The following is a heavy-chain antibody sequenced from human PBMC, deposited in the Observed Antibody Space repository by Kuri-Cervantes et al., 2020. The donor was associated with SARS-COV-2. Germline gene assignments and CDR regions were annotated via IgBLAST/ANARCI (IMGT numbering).Heavy chain of an antibody. V-gene: IGHV3-30-3*01. CDR2: ISYDGSNK. CDR3: AKDQVRYDRGPFDY. Sequence: GESLKISCAASGFTFSSYAMHWVRQAPGKGLEWVAVISYDGSNKYYADSVKGRFTISRDNSKNTLYLQMNSLRAEDTAVYYCAKDQVRYDRGPFDYWGQGTLVTVSS. J-gene: IGHJ4*02. CDR1: GFTFSSYA. D-gene: IGHD3-22*01.